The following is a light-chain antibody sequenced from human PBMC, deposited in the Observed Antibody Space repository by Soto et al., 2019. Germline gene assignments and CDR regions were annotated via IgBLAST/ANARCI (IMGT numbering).Light chain of an antibody. V-gene: IGKV3-11*01. CDR1: QNIGSS. CDR3: QQRGERPPYT. CDR2: DTS. J-gene: IGKJ2*01. Sequence: EIVLTQSPATLSLSPGERAIFSCRTSQNIGSSLTWYQHKPGQAPRLLIYDTSNRAAGVPARFSGSGSGTDFTLTISGLEPEDFAVYYCQQRGERPPYTFGQGTKVEIK.